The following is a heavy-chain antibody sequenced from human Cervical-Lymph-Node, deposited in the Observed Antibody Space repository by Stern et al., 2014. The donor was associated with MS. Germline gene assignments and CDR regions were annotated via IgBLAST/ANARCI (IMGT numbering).Heavy chain of an antibody. D-gene: IGHD4-23*01. CDR2: IYPGDSDT. Sequence: EVQLVQSGAEVKKSGESLKISCKGSGYRFANYWIGWVRQMPGKGLEWMGIIYPGDSDTRYSPSFAGQVTISAEQSLRTAFLHWSSLEASDTAIYYCARHYLTAVAPDHWGQGTLVTVSS. CDR1: GYRFANYW. J-gene: IGHJ4*02. V-gene: IGHV5-51*01. CDR3: ARHYLTAVAPDH.